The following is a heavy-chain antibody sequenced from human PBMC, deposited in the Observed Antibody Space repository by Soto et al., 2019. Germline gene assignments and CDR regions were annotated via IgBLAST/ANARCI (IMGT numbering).Heavy chain of an antibody. CDR1: GDSIRGSNYY. CDR2: VYYSGST. Sequence: QLQLLESGPGLVKPSETLSLTCTVSGDSIRGSNYYWAWIRQPPGQELEWIGTVYYSGSTYYHPSLKSRVTLSVDPSTNQFSLRLNSVTATDTGTYFCARHGGTTPFDFWGQGIQVAVS. D-gene: IGHD4-17*01. V-gene: IGHV4-39*01. CDR3: ARHGGTTPFDF. J-gene: IGHJ4*02.